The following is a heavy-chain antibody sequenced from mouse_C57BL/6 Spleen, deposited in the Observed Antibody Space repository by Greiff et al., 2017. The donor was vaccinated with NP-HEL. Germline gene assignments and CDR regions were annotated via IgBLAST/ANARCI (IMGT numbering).Heavy chain of an antibody. Sequence: VQLQQSGAELARPGASVKLSCKASGYTFTSYWMHWVKQRPGQGLEWIGNINPSNGGTNYNEKFKSKATLTVDKSSSTAYMQLSSLTSEDSAVYYCAREDGYYPFMDYWGQGTSVTVSS. J-gene: IGHJ4*01. CDR2: INPSNGGT. V-gene: IGHV1-53*01. CDR1: GYTFTSYW. CDR3: AREDGYYPFMDY. D-gene: IGHD2-3*01.